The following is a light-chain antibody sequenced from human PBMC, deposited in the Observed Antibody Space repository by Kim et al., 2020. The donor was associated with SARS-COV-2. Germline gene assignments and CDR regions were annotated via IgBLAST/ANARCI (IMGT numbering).Light chain of an antibody. CDR1: SSDVCGYNY. CDR3: SSYTSSSTLVV. Sequence: SHTSSCTEPSSDVCGYNYFSWYQQHPGKAPKLMIYDVSNRPSGVSNRFSGSKSGNTASLTISGLQAEDEADYYCSSYTSSSTLVVFGGGTQLTVL. J-gene: IGLJ2*01. CDR2: DVS. V-gene: IGLV2-14*03.